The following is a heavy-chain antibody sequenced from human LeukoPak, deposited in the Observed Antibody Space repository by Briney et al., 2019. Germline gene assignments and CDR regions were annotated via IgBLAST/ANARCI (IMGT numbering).Heavy chain of an antibody. J-gene: IGHJ6*02. CDR1: GYTFTRYD. D-gene: IGHD3-3*01. Sequence: GASVRVSCKASGYTFTRYDINWVRQATGQGLAWMGWMNPNSGNTGYAQKFQGRVTMTRNTSISTAYMELSSLRSEDTAVYYCARLLDYDFWSGYVYYYGMDVWGQGTTVTVSS. CDR3: ARLLDYDFWSGYVYYYGMDV. CDR2: MNPNSGNT. V-gene: IGHV1-8*01.